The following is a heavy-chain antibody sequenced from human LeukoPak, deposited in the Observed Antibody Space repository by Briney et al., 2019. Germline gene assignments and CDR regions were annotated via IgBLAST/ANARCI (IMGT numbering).Heavy chain of an antibody. D-gene: IGHD5/OR15-5a*01. CDR1: GFTFSSHS. CDR3: ARLLHYERSVYRPVDC. J-gene: IGHJ4*02. CDR2: VKEDGSEE. Sequence: PGRSLRLSCAASGFTFSSHSMSWVRQAPGKGLEWVANVKEDGSEENYVDSVKGRFTISRDNAVKSLYLQMNGLRAEDTAVYFCARLLHYERSVYRPVDCWGQGTLVAVSS. V-gene: IGHV3-7*01.